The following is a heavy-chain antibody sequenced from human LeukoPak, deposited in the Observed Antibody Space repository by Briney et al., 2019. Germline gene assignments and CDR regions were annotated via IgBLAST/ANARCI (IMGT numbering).Heavy chain of an antibody. CDR2: INPKSGGI. CDR3: VRDDNTPGGSYKYFYMYV. V-gene: IGHV1-2*02. CDR1: GYTFTVYY. Sequence: ASVTVSFKASGYTFTVYYMHWVRQAPGQGLEWMGWINPKSGGINYAQKFQGRVTMTRDTSISTAYMELSRLRSDDTAIYYCVRDDNTPGGSYKYFYMYVWGKGTTVTVSS. D-gene: IGHD3-16*01. J-gene: IGHJ6*03.